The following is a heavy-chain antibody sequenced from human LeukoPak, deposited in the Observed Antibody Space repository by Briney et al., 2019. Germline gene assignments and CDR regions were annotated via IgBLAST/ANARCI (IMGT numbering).Heavy chain of an antibody. Sequence: GGSLRLSCAASGFTFNNYDMHWVRQAPGKGLEWVALIWFDGSNKDYADSVKGRFTISRDNSENTLYLQMNTLRVEDTAVHYCARDGIVGGLDAFDIWGQGTMVAVSS. CDR3: ARDGIVGGLDAFDI. V-gene: IGHV3-33*01. J-gene: IGHJ3*02. CDR2: IWFDGSNK. CDR1: GFTFNNYD. D-gene: IGHD1-26*01.